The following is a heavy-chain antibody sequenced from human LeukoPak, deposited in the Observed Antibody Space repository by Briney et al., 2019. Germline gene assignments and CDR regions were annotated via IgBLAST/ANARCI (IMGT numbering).Heavy chain of an antibody. CDR2: IYYSGST. V-gene: IGHV4-59*08. D-gene: IGHD4-17*01. CDR3: ARHDYRDYVVRFDP. J-gene: IGHJ5*02. Sequence: SETLSLTCTVSGGSISSYYWSWIRQPPGKGLEWIGYIYYSGSTNYNPSLKSRVTISVDTAKNQFSLKLSSVTAADTAVYYCARHDYRDYVVRFDPWGQRTLVTVSS. CDR1: GGSISSYY.